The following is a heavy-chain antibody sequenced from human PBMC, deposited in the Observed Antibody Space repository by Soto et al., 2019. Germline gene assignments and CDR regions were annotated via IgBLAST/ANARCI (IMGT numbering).Heavy chain of an antibody. J-gene: IGHJ6*02. D-gene: IGHD5-12*01. CDR1: GFTFRNYN. Sequence: EVQLVESGGGLVQPGGSLRLSCAASGFTFRNYNMNWVRQAPGKGLEWLSYISGASGTIYYADSMQGRFTISRDNSKKXRXLXXNSLRAEDTAVYYCARDWWRWLQLQEDYYYYGMDVWGQGTPVTVSS. CDR2: ISGASGTI. CDR3: ARDWWRWLQLQEDYYYYGMDV. V-gene: IGHV3-48*01.